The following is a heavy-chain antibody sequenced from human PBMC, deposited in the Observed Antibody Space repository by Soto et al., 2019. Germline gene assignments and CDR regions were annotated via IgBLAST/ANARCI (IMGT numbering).Heavy chain of an antibody. CDR3: ARDVQLQSFDS. CDR2: INSDGSST. V-gene: IGHV3-74*01. Sequence: GGSLRLSCAASGFTFSSYWMHWVRQAPGKGLVWVSRINSDGSSTSYADSVKGRFTISRDNAKNTLYLQMNGLRAEDTAVYFCARDVQLQSFDSWGQVTLVTVSS. D-gene: IGHD5-18*01. CDR1: GFTFSSYW. J-gene: IGHJ4*02.